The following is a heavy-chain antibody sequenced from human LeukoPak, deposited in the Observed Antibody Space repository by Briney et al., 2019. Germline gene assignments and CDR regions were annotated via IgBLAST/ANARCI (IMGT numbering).Heavy chain of an antibody. J-gene: IGHJ5*02. CDR2: INSDGSTT. D-gene: IGHD5-24*01. V-gene: IGHV3-74*01. CDR1: GFTFSSSW. Sequence: GGSLRLSCAASGFTFSSSWIHWVRQAPGKGLVWVSRINSDGSTTNYADSVKGRFTISRDNAKNTLYLQMNSLRAEDTAVYHCARAPLVLQYRWWFDPWGQGTLVIVSS. CDR3: ARAPLVLQYRWWFDP.